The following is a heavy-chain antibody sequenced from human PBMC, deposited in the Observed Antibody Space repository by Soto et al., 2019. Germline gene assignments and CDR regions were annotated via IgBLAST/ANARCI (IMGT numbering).Heavy chain of an antibody. CDR1: GFTIAEFG. CDR3: ARGQLLFPVFDY. Sequence: PGGSLGLSCAVCGFTIAEFGMSWVRQVPGKGLEWVSGRKWNASKKHYVDSVKGRFTISRDNAKNSLYLQMNSLRAEDTAVYYSARGQLLFPVFDYWGQGTLVTVSS. CDR2: RKWNASKK. V-gene: IGHV3-20*04. D-gene: IGHD2-2*01. J-gene: IGHJ4*02.